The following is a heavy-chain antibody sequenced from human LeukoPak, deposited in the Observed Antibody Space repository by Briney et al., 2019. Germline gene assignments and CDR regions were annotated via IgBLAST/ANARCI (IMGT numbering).Heavy chain of an antibody. CDR2: INPNSGGT. D-gene: IGHD2-15*01. J-gene: IGHJ4*02. CDR3: ARSRCSGGSCYSYYFDY. CDR1: GYTFTSYA. Sequence: GASVKVSCKASGYTFTSYAMNWVRQAPGQGLEWMGWINPNSGGTNYAQKFQGRVTMTRDTSISTAYMELSRLRSDDTAVYYCARSRCSGGSCYSYYFDYWGQGTLVTVSS. V-gene: IGHV1-2*02.